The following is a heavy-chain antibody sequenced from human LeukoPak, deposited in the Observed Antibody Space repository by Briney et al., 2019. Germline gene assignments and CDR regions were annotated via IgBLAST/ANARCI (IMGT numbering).Heavy chain of an antibody. CDR3: AKNADYCSGGSCYFDP. CDR2: ISGSGGST. D-gene: IGHD2-15*01. CDR1: GFTFSDYY. J-gene: IGHJ5*02. Sequence: GGSLRLSCAASGFTFSDYYMSWVRQAPGKGLEWVSAISGSGGSTYYADSVKGRFTISRDNSKNTLYLQMNSLRAEDTAVYYCAKNADYCSGGSCYFDPWGQGTLVTVSS. V-gene: IGHV3-23*01.